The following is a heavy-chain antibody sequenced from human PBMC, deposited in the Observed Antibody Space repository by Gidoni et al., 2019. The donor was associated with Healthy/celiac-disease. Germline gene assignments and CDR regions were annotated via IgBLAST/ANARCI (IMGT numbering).Heavy chain of an antibody. CDR1: GFSLSNARMG. CDR2: IFSNDEK. Sequence: QVTLKESGPVLVKPTETLTLTCTVSGFSLSNARMGVSWIRQPPGKALEWLAHIFSNDEKSYSTSLKSRLTISKDTSKSQVVLTMTNMDPVDTATYYCARIRQYCSSTSCYTLDYWVQGTLVTVSS. CDR3: ARIRQYCSSTSCYTLDY. J-gene: IGHJ4*02. D-gene: IGHD2-2*02. V-gene: IGHV2-26*01.